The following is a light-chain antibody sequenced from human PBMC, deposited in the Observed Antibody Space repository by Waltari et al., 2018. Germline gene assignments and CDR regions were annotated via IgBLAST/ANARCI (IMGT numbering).Light chain of an antibody. CDR3: QQYYSTPPT. CDR1: QSVFYSSNNNNY. V-gene: IGKV4-1*01. Sequence: DIVMTQSPDSLAVSLGERATINCKSTQSVFYSSNNNNYLAWYQQKPGQPPKLLIYWASTRESGVPDRFSGSGSGTDFTLSISSLQAEDVAVYYCQQYYSTPPTFGGGTKVEIK. J-gene: IGKJ4*01. CDR2: WAS.